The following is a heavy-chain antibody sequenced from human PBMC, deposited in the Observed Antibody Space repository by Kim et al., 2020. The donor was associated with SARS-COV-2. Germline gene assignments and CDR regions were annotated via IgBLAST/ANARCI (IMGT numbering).Heavy chain of an antibody. D-gene: IGHD1-26*01. Sequence: NYNPSLKSRVTISVDTSKNQFSLKLSSVTAADTAVYYCARHSGSYSPFDYWGQGTLVTVSS. V-gene: IGHV4-59*08. J-gene: IGHJ4*02. CDR3: ARHSGSYSPFDY.